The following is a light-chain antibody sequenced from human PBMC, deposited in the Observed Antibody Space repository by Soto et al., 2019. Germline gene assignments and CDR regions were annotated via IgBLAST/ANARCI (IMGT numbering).Light chain of an antibody. CDR1: SSDVGGYNY. CDR3: SSYTSSSTPHV. CDR2: EVS. J-gene: IGLJ1*01. V-gene: IGLV2-14*01. Sequence: QSALTQPASVSGSPGQSITISCTGTSSDVGGYNYVSWYRQHPGKAPKLMIYEVSNRPSGVSNRFSGSKSGNTASLTISGLQAEDEADYYCSSYTSSSTPHVFGTGTKVTVL.